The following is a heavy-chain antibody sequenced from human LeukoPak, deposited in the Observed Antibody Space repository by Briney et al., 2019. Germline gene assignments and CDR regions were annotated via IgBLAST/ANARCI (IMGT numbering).Heavy chain of an antibody. V-gene: IGHV1-18*01. J-gene: IGHJ4*02. D-gene: IGHD3-3*01. CDR1: GYIFTTYG. CDR3: ARTPRYDFWSGYLFDY. Sequence: GASVKVSCKASGYIFTTYGVGWVRQAPGQGLEWMGWISAYTGDTSYAQKLQGRVTMTTDTSTSTAYMELRSLRSDDTAVYYCARTPRYDFWSGYLFDYWGQGTLVTVSS. CDR2: ISAYTGDT.